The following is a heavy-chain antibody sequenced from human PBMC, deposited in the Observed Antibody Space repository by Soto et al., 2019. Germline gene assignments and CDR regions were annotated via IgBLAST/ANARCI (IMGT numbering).Heavy chain of an antibody. CDR1: GGSISSSSHY. CDR3: ATRFPMTTAGLDAFDI. V-gene: IGHV4-39*01. CDR2: IYYSGST. D-gene: IGHD4-4*01. Sequence: QLQLQESGPGLVKPSETLSLTCTVSGGSISSSSHYWGWIRQPPGKGLEWIGSIYYSGSTYYNPSLKSRVTISVDTSKNQFSLKLSSVTAADTAVYYCATRFPMTTAGLDAFDIWGQGTMVTVSS. J-gene: IGHJ3*02.